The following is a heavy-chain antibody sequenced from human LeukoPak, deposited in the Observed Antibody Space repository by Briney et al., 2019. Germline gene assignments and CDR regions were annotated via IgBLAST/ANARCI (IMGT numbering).Heavy chain of an antibody. V-gene: IGHV4-59*08. J-gene: IGHJ4*02. Sequence: PSETLFLTCIVSGDSISTDYWSWIRQSPGKGLEWIGYINYSGSSEYNPSLKSRITISVDRSKNQVSLKMRSVTAADTAVYYCARLDCISDTCYNYWALGALVTVSS. D-gene: IGHD2-21*01. CDR3: ARLDCISDTCYNY. CDR2: INYSGSS. CDR1: GDSISTDY.